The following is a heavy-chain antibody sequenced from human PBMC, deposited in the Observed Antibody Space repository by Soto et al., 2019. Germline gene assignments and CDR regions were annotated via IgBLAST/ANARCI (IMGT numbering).Heavy chain of an antibody. Sequence: GGSLRLSCAASGFTFSSFAMSWVRQAPGKGLEWVSAISGSGGTTYHADSVKGRFTISRDNSQNTLYLQMNSLRAEDTAVYHCAKLGARVTTEPTFSYWGQGTLVTVSS. D-gene: IGHD4-17*01. J-gene: IGHJ4*02. CDR2: ISGSGGTT. V-gene: IGHV3-23*01. CDR1: GFTFSSFA. CDR3: AKLGARVTTEPTFSY.